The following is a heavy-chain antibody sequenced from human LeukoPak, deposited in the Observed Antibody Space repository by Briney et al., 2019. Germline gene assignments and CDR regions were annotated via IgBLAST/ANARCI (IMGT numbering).Heavy chain of an antibody. V-gene: IGHV1-3*01. CDR1: GYIFTSCV. CDR2: INSGNGNT. CDR3: ARDCYGSASFDY. D-gene: IGHD3-10*01. J-gene: IGHJ4*02. Sequence: GGSVKVSCKASGYIFTSCVIHWMGQAPGQRLEWMGWINSGNGNTKYSQKFQGRVTITRDTSENTAYMELSSLRSEDTAVYYCARDCYGSASFDYWGQGTLVTVSP.